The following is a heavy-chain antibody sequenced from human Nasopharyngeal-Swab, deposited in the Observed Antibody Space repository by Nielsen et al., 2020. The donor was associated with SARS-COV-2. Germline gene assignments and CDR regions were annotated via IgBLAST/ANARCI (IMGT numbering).Heavy chain of an antibody. Sequence: VRQMPGKGLVWMGWINPNSGGTNYAQKFQGWVTMIRDTSISTAYMELSRLRSDDTAVYYCARAAKGYCSSTSCYSIPEYYYYYMDVWGKGTTVTVSS. J-gene: IGHJ6*03. CDR2: INPNSGGT. D-gene: IGHD2-2*01. V-gene: IGHV1-2*04. CDR3: ARAAKGYCSSTSCYSIPEYYYYYMDV.